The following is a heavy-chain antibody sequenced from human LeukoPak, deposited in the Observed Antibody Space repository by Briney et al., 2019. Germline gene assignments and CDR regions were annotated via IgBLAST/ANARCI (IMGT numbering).Heavy chain of an antibody. J-gene: IGHJ4*02. CDR1: GGSLGSYY. V-gene: IGHV4-4*07. D-gene: IGHD3-22*01. CDR3: ARLSNHYDSEGYYYAFDK. Sequence: SETLSLTCTVSGGSLGSYYWGWIRQPAGKGLEWIGRIYTSGSTTYNPSLRSRVNISVDISKNHFSLKLTSVTAADTAVYYCARLSNHYDSEGYYYAFDKWGQGTLVTVSS. CDR2: IYTSGST.